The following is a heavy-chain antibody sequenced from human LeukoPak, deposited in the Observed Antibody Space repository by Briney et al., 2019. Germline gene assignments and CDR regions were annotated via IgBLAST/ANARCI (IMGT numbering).Heavy chain of an antibody. Sequence: ASVKVSCKASGYTFTGYYLHWVRQAPGQGLEWLGWINAYNGGTDYAQKFQGRVTMTRNTSISTAYMELSSLRSEDTAVYYCARVLAADDGLYNWFDPWGQGTLVTVSS. CDR1: GYTFTGYY. J-gene: IGHJ5*02. CDR3: ARVLAADDGLYNWFDP. CDR2: INAYNGGT. D-gene: IGHD6-13*01. V-gene: IGHV1-2*02.